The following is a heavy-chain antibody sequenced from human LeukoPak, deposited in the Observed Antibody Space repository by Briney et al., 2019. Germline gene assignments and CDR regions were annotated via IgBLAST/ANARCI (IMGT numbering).Heavy chain of an antibody. Sequence: SETLSLTCTVSGASISSSIYYWGWIRQPPGKGLEWIGGIYYSGSTYCNPSLKSRVTISVDTSKNQFSLKLSSVTAADTAVYYCARQERYCSNGVCLKHFDYWGQGTLVTVSS. J-gene: IGHJ4*02. CDR1: GASISSSIYY. CDR3: ARQERYCSNGVCLKHFDY. D-gene: IGHD2-8*01. V-gene: IGHV4-39*01. CDR2: IYYSGST.